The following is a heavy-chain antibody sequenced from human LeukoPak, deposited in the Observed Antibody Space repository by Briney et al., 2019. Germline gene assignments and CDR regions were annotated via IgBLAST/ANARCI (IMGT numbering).Heavy chain of an antibody. Sequence: PGGSLRLSCAASGFTFSSYWMYWVRQAPGKGLEWVANIKQDGSEKYYVDSVKGRFTISRDNAKNSLYLQMNSLRAEDTAVYYCASKGIVGATRAFDIWGQGTMVTVSS. CDR1: GFTFSSYW. J-gene: IGHJ3*02. CDR2: IKQDGSEK. V-gene: IGHV3-7*03. CDR3: ASKGIVGATRAFDI. D-gene: IGHD1-26*01.